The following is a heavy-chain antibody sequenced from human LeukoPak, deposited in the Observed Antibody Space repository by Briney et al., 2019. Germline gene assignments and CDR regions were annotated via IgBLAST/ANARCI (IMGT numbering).Heavy chain of an antibody. CDR2: IYYSGST. J-gene: IGHJ4*02. Sequence: SETLSLTCTVSGGSISSYYWSWIRQPPGKGLEWIGYIYYSGSTNYNPSLKSRVTISVDTSKNQFSLKLSSVTAADTAVYYCARLPGAAAVHPYYFDYWGQGTLVTVSS. V-gene: IGHV4-59*08. CDR1: GGSISSYY. CDR3: ARLPGAAAVHPYYFDY. D-gene: IGHD6-13*01.